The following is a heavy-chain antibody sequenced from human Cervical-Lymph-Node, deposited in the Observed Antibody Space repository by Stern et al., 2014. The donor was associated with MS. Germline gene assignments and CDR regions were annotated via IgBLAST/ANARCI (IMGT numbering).Heavy chain of an antibody. CDR1: GGTFSSYA. V-gene: IGHV1-69*09. D-gene: IGHD6-19*01. J-gene: IGHJ5*02. CDR3: ARDWRTVAGYNWFDP. CDR2: ILPILGIA. Sequence: VQLVESGAEVKKPGSSVKVSCKASGGTFSSYAISWVRQAPGQGLEWMGRILPILGIANYAQKFQGRVTITADKSTSTAYMELSSLRSEDTAVYYCARDWRTVAGYNWFDPWGQGTLVTVSS.